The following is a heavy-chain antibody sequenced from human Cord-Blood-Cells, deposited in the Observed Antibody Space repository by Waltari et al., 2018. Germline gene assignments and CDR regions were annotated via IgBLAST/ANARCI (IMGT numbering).Heavy chain of an antibody. J-gene: IGHJ4*02. CDR1: VGSFSGYY. CDR2: INHSGST. CDR3: ARGLRGDRDIVATIDY. Sequence: VQLQQWGAGLCKPSETLSLTCAVEVGSFSGYYCSWIRQPPGKGLEWIGEINHSGSTNYNPSLKSRVTISVDTSKNQFSLKLSSVTAADTAVYYCARGLRGDRDIVATIDYWGQGTLVTVSS. D-gene: IGHD5-12*01. V-gene: IGHV4-34*01.